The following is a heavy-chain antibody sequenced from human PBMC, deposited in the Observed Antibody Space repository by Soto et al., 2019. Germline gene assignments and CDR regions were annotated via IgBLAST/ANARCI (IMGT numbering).Heavy chain of an antibody. V-gene: IGHV3-30*18. Sequence: ESGGGVVQPGRSLRLSCAASGFTFSSYGMHWVRQAPGKGLEWVAVISYDGSNKYYADSVKGRFTISRDNSKNTLYLQMNSLRAEDTAVYYCAKGGYSGYDYPNYFDYWGQGTLVTVSS. CDR2: ISYDGSNK. D-gene: IGHD5-12*01. J-gene: IGHJ4*02. CDR1: GFTFSSYG. CDR3: AKGGYSGYDYPNYFDY.